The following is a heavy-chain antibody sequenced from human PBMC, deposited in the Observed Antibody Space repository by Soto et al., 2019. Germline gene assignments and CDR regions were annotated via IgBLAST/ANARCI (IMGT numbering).Heavy chain of an antibody. V-gene: IGHV1-69*13. CDR1: GGTFSSYA. D-gene: IGHD3-10*01. CDR3: AKGGYYYTSGSDYGMDG. J-gene: IGHJ6*02. CDR2: IIPIFGTA. Sequence: GASVKVSCKASGGTFSSYAISWVRQAPGQGLEWMGGIIPIFGTADYAQKFQGRVTITADESTSTAYMELSSLRSEDTAVYYCAKGGYYYTSGSDYGMDGWGQGTTVTVSS.